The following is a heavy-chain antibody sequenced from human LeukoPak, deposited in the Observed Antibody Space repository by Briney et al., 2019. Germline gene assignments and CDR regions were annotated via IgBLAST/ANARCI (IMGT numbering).Heavy chain of an antibody. CDR1: GSTFSSYG. Sequence: TGRSLRLSCAASGSTFSSYGMHWVRQAPGKGLEWVAVIWYDGSNKYYADSVKGRFTISRDNSKNTLYLQMNSLRAEDTAVYYCARDKPPPYYYDSSGIFDYWGQGTLVTVSS. V-gene: IGHV3-33*01. D-gene: IGHD3-22*01. J-gene: IGHJ4*02. CDR2: IWYDGSNK. CDR3: ARDKPPPYYYDSSGIFDY.